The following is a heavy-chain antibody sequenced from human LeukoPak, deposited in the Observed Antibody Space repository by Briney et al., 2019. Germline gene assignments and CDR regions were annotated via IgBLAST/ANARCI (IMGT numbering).Heavy chain of an antibody. CDR2: ISSTSSYM. V-gene: IGHV3-21*01. Sequence: GGSLPPPCLSLGFEPTPFTINWVRQAPGQGLEWVTSISSTSSYMYYGDSVKGRFTISRDNTKNTLYLQLDSLRAEDTATYYCARRVTTFLSWGQGTLVIVSS. CDR1: GFEPTPFT. D-gene: IGHD4-17*01. J-gene: IGHJ4*02. CDR3: ARRVTTFLS.